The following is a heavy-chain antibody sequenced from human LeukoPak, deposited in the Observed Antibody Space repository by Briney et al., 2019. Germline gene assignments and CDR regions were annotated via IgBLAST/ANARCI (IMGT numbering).Heavy chain of an antibody. CDR1: GGSISSSNW. CDR2: IYHSGST. V-gene: IGHV4-4*02. CDR3: ARTNGYSGYDYSPYYFDY. D-gene: IGHD5-12*01. J-gene: IGHJ4*02. Sequence: SETLSLTCAVSGGSISSSNWWSWVRQPPGKGLEWIGEIYHSGSTNYNPSLKSRVTISADKSKNQFSLKLSSVTAADTAVYYCARTNGYSGYDYSPYYFDYWGQGTLVTVSS.